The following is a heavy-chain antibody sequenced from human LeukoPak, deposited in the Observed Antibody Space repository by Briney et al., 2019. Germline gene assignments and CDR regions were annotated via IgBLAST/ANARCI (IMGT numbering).Heavy chain of an antibody. V-gene: IGHV3-11*06. D-gene: IGHD3-10*01. CDR3: ARDGYGSGKLAFDI. Sequence: PGGSLRLSCAASGFIFSDYYMSWIRQAPGKGLEWVSSISSSSSYIYYADSVKGRFTISRDNAKNSLYLQMNSLRAEDTAVYYCARDGYGSGKLAFDIWGQGTMVTVSS. CDR2: ISSSSSYI. CDR1: GFIFSDYY. J-gene: IGHJ3*02.